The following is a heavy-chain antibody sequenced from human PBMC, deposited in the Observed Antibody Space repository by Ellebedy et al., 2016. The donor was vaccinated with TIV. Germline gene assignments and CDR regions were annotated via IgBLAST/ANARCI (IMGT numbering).Heavy chain of an antibody. D-gene: IGHD3-22*01. CDR2: ISYDGSNK. CDR1: GFTFSSYA. J-gene: IGHJ4*02. Sequence: GESLKISCAASGFTFSSYAMHWVRQAPGKGLEWVAVISYDGSNKYYADSVKGRFTISRDNSKNTLYLQMNRLRAEDTAVYYCARDIGDYYDSRGPVDYWGQGTLVTVSS. CDR3: ARDIGDYYDSRGPVDY. V-gene: IGHV3-30-3*01.